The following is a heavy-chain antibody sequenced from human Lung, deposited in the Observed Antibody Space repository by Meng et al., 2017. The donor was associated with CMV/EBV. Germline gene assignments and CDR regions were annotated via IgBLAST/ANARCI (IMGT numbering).Heavy chain of an antibody. V-gene: IGHV1-69*10. CDR1: GGTLGSKA. CDR2: IIPILGLS. CDR3: VTYQYDSGWTEDS. D-gene: IGHD3-16*01. J-gene: IGHJ4*02. Sequence: GSGGTLGSKALSWVRQAPGQGLEWMGGIIPILGLSTYAQRFQGRVTITADKSTGTGYMEVPSLRFDDTAVYYCVTYQYDSGWTEDSWGQGTLVTVSS.